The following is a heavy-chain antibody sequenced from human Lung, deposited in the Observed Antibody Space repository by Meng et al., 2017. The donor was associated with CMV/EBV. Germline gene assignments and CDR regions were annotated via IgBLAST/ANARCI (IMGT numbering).Heavy chain of an antibody. J-gene: IGHJ5*01. CDR2: IYWDDGD. V-gene: IGHV2-5*02. D-gene: IGHD2-15*01. Sequence: QITLKESGPALVRLXXXXPLXXTXXVFSFNIRGVTVHWLRQPPGKALEWLGLIYWDDGDLYNPSLRPGVTITKDTSKNQVVLTLPIVGPADTATYFCVYSTVRRILRRYCFDPWGQGTLVTVAS. CDR3: VYSTVRRILRRYCFDP. CDR1: VFSFNIRGVT.